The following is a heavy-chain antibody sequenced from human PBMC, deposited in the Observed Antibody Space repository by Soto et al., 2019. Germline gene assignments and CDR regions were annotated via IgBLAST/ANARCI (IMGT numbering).Heavy chain of an antibody. Sequence: ASVKVSCKASGGTFSSYTISWVRQAPGQGLEWMGRIIPILGIANYAQKFQGRVTITADKSTSTAYMELSSLRSEDTAVYYCARDRVDIVNWFDPWGQGTLVTAPQ. CDR1: GGTFSSYT. D-gene: IGHD2-15*01. V-gene: IGHV1-69*04. CDR3: ARDRVDIVNWFDP. CDR2: IIPILGIA. J-gene: IGHJ5*02.